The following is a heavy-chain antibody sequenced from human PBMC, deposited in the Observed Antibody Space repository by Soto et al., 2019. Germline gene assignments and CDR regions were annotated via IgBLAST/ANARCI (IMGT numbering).Heavy chain of an antibody. CDR3: ARGRGYGPPWVDY. Sequence: QVQLVQSGAEVKKPGASVKVSCKASGYTFTSYGITWVRQAPGQGLEWMGWISVYNGNTNYAQKRQGRVTMTTDKSTSTAYMELRSLISDDTAVYYCARGRGYGPPWVDYWGQGTLVTVSS. CDR2: ISVYNGNT. CDR1: GYTFTSYG. D-gene: IGHD5-12*01. J-gene: IGHJ4*02. V-gene: IGHV1-18*04.